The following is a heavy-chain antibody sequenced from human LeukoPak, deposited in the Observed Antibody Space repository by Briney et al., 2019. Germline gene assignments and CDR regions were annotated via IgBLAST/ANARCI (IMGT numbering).Heavy chain of an antibody. CDR2: ISPNSGDT. D-gene: IGHD3-22*01. V-gene: IGHV1-18*01. CDR3: VRDAGSYYFDSSGYYGLFDY. J-gene: IGHJ4*02. Sequence: ASVKVSCKASGYTFTNYGISWVRQAPGQGLEWMGWISPNSGDTKYSQKLQGRVTLTRDTSITTVYMEVSRLRSDDTAVYYCVRDAGSYYFDSSGYYGLFDYWGQGTLVTVSS. CDR1: GYTFTNYG.